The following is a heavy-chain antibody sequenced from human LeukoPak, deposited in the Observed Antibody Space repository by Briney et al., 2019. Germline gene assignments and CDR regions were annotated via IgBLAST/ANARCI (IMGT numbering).Heavy chain of an antibody. V-gene: IGHV4-39*07. CDR2: IYYSGST. D-gene: IGHD1-26*01. CDR1: GGSISSSSYY. J-gene: IGHJ5*02. Sequence: SETLSLTCTVSGGSISSSSYYWGWIRQPPGKGLEWIGSIYYSGSTYYNPSLKSRVTISVDTSKNQFSLKLSSVTAADTAVYYCARGWENRVKKRGRYNWFDPWGQGTLVTVSS. CDR3: ARGWENRVKKRGRYNWFDP.